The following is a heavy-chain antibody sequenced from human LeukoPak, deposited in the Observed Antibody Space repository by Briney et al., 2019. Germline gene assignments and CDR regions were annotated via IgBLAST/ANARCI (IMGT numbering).Heavy chain of an antibody. CDR3: ARAYYDSSGYYPDVPSLDY. J-gene: IGHJ4*02. CDR1: GYTLTELS. D-gene: IGHD3-22*01. V-gene: IGHV1-24*01. Sequence: ASVKVSCKVSGYTLTELSMHWVRQAPGKGLEWMGGFDPEDGETIYAQKFQGRVTITADKSTSTAYMELSSLRSEDTAVYYCARAYYDSSGYYPDVPSLDYWGQGTLVTVSS. CDR2: FDPEDGET.